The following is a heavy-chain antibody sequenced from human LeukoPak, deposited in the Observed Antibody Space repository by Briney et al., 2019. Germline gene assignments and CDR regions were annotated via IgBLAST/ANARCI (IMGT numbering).Heavy chain of an antibody. CDR1: GFTFSGHN. CDR2: VSISSGTI. D-gene: IGHD3-16*01. V-gene: IGHV3-48*04. Sequence: GGSLKLSCAASGFTFSGHNMNWVRQAPGKGLEWISFVSISSGTIYYADSVNGRFRISRDNAKSSLDLEMNSLRAEDTAVYYCARAMSTFGGVRNYFDSWGQGTLVTVSS. J-gene: IGHJ4*02. CDR3: ARAMSTFGGVRNYFDS.